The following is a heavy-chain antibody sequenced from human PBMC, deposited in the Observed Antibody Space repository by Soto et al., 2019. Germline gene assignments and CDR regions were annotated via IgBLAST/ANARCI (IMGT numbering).Heavy chain of an antibody. J-gene: IGHJ4*02. CDR3: AGEGGASGHPYFDY. Sequence: VQMVQSGAEVKKPGSSVKVSCKSSGDTFSSYAVSWVRQAPGQGLEWMGGIIPTFGAVTYAQQFQGRVTITADESTRVAYMELNSLRSEDTAVYYCAGEGGASGHPYFDYWGQGTLVSVSS. D-gene: IGHD2-15*01. V-gene: IGHV1-69*01. CDR1: GDTFSSYA. CDR2: IIPTFGAV.